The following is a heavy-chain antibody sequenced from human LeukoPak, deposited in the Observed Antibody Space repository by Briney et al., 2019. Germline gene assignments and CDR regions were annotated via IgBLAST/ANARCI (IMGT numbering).Heavy chain of an antibody. V-gene: IGHV3-9*01. CDR1: GFTFDDYA. CDR3: AKGYGSGSYYNAHIDY. J-gene: IGHJ4*02. Sequence: GGSLRLSCAASGFTFDDYAMPWVRQAPGKGLEWVSGISWNSGSIGYADSVKGRFTISRDNAKNSLYLQMNSLRAEDTALYYCAKGYGSGSYYNAHIDYWGQGTLVTVSS. D-gene: IGHD3-10*01. CDR2: ISWNSGSI.